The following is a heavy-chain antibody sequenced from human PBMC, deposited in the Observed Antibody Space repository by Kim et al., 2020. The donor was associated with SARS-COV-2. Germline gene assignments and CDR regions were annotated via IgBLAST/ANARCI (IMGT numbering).Heavy chain of an antibody. CDR1: GFTFNSFA. J-gene: IGHJ4*02. CDR2: IGGSGGSI. Sequence: GGSLRLSCAASGFTFNSFAMSWVRQTPGKGLEWVSGIGGSGGSIHYADSVRGRFTISRDNSENTLYLQMNSLRVEDMAIYYCAKPRNAYNAPSDYWGQGTLVTVSS. V-gene: IGHV3-23*01. CDR3: AKPRNAYNAPSDY. D-gene: IGHD3-16*01.